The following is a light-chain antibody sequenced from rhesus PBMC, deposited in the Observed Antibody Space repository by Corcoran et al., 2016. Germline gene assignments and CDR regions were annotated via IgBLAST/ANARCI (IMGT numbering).Light chain of an antibody. CDR1: QGITND. CDR2: EAS. J-gene: IGKJ2*01. CDR3: QHYYSTPYS. V-gene: IGKV1-25*01. Sequence: DIQMTQSPSSLSASVGDRVTITCRASQGITNDLAWYQQKPGETPKLLIYEASSLQSGIPSRFSGSGSGTDFTLTISSLQPEDFATYYFQHYYSTPYSFGQGTKVEIK.